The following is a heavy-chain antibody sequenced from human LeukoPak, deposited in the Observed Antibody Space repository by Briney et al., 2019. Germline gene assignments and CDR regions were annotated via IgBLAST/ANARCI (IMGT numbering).Heavy chain of an antibody. CDR2: VNRWGST. CDR3: ASDSQSSVYYF. V-gene: IGHV4-34*01. CDR1: GGSFGLYH. Sequence: PSETLSLTCAVYGGSFGLYHWSWIRQSPGKGLEWIGEVNRWGSTNYNPSLKSRVTISVDTSKNQFSLNLRSLTAADTAVYYCASDSQSSVYYFWGQGALVTVSS. D-gene: IGHD6-25*01. J-gene: IGHJ4*02.